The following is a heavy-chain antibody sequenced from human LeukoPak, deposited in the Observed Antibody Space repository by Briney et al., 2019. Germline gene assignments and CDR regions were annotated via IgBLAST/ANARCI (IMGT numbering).Heavy chain of an antibody. CDR2: ISESGGSV. CDR3: AKNKRYLDRLSLIES. D-gene: IGHD3-9*01. Sequence: GGTLRLSCRGSGFTFSNYGMSWVRQGPGRGLEWVSGISESGGSVYYADSVKGRFTISRDNSKNTLYLQMNSLTPEDTALYYCAKNKRYLDRLSLIESWGQGTLVTVSS. CDR1: GFTFSNYG. J-gene: IGHJ4*02. V-gene: IGHV3-23*01.